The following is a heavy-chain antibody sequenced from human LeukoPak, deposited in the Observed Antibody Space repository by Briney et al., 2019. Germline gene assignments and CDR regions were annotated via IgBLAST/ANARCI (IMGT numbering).Heavy chain of an antibody. Sequence: SETLSLTCAVSGYSISSGYYWGWSRQPPGKGLELIGSIYHSGSTYYKPSLKSRVTISVDTSKNQFSLKLSSVPAADTAVYYCAREALGARAFDYWGQGTLVTVSS. D-gene: IGHD3-16*01. V-gene: IGHV4-38-2*02. CDR3: AREALGARAFDY. CDR2: IYHSGST. J-gene: IGHJ4*02. CDR1: GYSISSGYY.